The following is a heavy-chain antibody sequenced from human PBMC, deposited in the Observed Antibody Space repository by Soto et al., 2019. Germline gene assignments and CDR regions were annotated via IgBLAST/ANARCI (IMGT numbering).Heavy chain of an antibody. D-gene: IGHD1-26*01. CDR1: NGSISGFY. Sequence: SSETLSLTCIVSNGSISGFYWTWMRQPPGKILEWIGYIHYSGRTDYNPSLTSRATMSVDTSKNQFSLNLKSITAADTAVYYCVRVGVGIGNHFDSWGRGTLVTVSS. J-gene: IGHJ4*02. CDR3: VRVGVGIGNHFDS. CDR2: IHYSGRT. V-gene: IGHV4-59*12.